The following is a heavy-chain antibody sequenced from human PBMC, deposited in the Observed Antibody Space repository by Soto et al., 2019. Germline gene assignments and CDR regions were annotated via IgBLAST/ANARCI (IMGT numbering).Heavy chain of an antibody. D-gene: IGHD6-13*01. CDR3: AREGGDSSSWSFDY. CDR2: TYYRSKWNN. J-gene: IGHJ4*02. Sequence: SQTLSPTCAISGDSVSSNSAAWNWVRQSPSRGLEWLGRTYYRSKWNNDYAVSVKRRITINPDTSKNQFSLQLNSVTPEDTAVYYCAREGGDSSSWSFDYWGPGTIVTVYS. V-gene: IGHV6-1*01. CDR1: GDSVSSNSAA.